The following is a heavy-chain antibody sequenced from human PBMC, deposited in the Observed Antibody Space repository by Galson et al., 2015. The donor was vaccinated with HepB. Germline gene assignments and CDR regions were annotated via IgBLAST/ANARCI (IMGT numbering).Heavy chain of an antibody. V-gene: IGHV1-69*13. CDR3: ARETPSYYYDSSEEGPFDI. J-gene: IGHJ3*02. CDR2: ILPIFGTR. Sequence: SVKVSCKASGGTFSRYAISWVRQAPGQGLAWMGGILPIFGTRKYAQKFPGRVTITADESTRTAYMELSSLRSEDTAVYYCARETPSYYYDSSEEGPFDIWGQGTMVIVSS. D-gene: IGHD3-22*01. CDR1: GGTFSRYA.